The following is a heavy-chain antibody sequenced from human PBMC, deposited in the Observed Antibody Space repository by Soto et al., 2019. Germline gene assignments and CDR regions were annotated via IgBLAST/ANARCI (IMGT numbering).Heavy chain of an antibody. CDR2: LLRSGSST. CDR1: GFTFRSYA. Sequence: GGSLRLSCAASGFTFRSYAMSWARQAPGKGLEWVSSLLRSGSSTYYADSVKGRFTISSDISANSLYLQMDSLRAEDTAVYYCAKDAVSGDGVWLLDSWGQGTVVTVSS. J-gene: IGHJ5*02. D-gene: IGHD4-17*01. CDR3: AKDAVSGDGVWLLDS. V-gene: IGHV3-23*01.